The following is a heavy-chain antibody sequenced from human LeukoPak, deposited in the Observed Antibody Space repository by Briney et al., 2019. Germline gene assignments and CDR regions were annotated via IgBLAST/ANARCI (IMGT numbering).Heavy chain of an antibody. Sequence: KPSETLSLTCGVYGGSLSGYYWSWIRQPPGKELEWIAEINYSGSTTYNPSLKSRLSISVDTSKNQFSLRLTSVTAADTAIYYCARSEVGDFDHWGQGTLVTVSS. J-gene: IGHJ4*02. D-gene: IGHD1-26*01. CDR3: ARSEVGDFDH. V-gene: IGHV4-34*01. CDR2: INYSGST. CDR1: GGSLSGYY.